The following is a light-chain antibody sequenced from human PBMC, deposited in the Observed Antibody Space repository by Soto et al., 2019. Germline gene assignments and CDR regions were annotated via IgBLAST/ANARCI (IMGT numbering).Light chain of an antibody. CDR1: QSISTY. V-gene: IGKV1-39*01. Sequence: DIQMTQSPYSLSASVGDRVTITCRASQSISTYLNWYQQKPGKAPKLLIYAASSLQRGVPSRFTGSGSGTDFTLTISSLQPEDFATYYCQQSYSSARAFGQGTKVDIK. CDR3: QQSYSSARA. CDR2: AAS. J-gene: IGKJ1*01.